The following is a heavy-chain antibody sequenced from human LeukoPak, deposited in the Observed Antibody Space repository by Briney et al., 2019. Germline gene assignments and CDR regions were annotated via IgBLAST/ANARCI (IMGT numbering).Heavy chain of an antibody. CDR3: ARHPGIVGPGGVDY. CDR2: IYYSGST. Sequence: PSETLSLTCTVSGGSISSYYWSWIRQPPGKGLEWIGYIYYSGSTNYNPSLKSRVTISVDTSKNQFSLKLSSVTAADTAVYYCARHPGIVGPGGVDYWGQGTLVTVSS. CDR1: GGSISSYY. J-gene: IGHJ4*02. D-gene: IGHD1-26*01. V-gene: IGHV4-59*08.